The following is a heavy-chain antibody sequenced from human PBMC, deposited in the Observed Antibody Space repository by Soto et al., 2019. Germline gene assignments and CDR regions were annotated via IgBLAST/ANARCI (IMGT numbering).Heavy chain of an antibody. Sequence: GSPGLSSEASSFIFSNYQMPLVRQAPGKGLECASYLTASGNTIYYADSVRVRFTISRDRAKNLLYLQMSGLRAEDEAVYYCARRRSHYYYYGMDVWGRGTTVIVSS. V-gene: IGHV3-48*03. J-gene: IGHJ6*02. D-gene: IGHD3-3*01. CDR2: LTASGNTI. CDR3: ARRRSHYYYYGMDV. CDR1: SFIFSNYQ.